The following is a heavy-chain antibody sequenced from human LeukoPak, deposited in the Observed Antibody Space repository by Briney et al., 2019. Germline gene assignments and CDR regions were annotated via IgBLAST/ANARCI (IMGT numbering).Heavy chain of an antibody. CDR1: GFTFSSYD. CDR3: VKAAVPGVKYYFDH. Sequence: GGSLRLSCAASGFTFSSYDMRWVRQVPGKGLEWVSGISASGSNTYYSDSVKGRATISRDHSKNTLSLQMNTLRAEDTAVYYCVKAAVPGVKYYFDHWGQGSLVTVSS. CDR2: ISASGSNT. V-gene: IGHV3-23*01. J-gene: IGHJ4*02. D-gene: IGHD2-8*01.